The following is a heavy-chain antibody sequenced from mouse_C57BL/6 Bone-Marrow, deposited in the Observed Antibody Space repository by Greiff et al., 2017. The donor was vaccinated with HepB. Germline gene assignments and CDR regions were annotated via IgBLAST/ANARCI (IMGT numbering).Heavy chain of an antibody. CDR1: GYTFTSYW. Sequence: QVQLQQPGAELVKPGASVKMSCKASGYTFTSYWMQWVKQRPGQGLEWIGEIDPSDSYTNYNQKFKGKATLTVDTSSSTAYMQLSSLTSEDSAVYYCARGGFWFDYWGQGTLVTVSA. CDR2: IDPSDSYT. D-gene: IGHD3-2*02. CDR3: ARGGFWFDY. V-gene: IGHV1-50*01. J-gene: IGHJ3*01.